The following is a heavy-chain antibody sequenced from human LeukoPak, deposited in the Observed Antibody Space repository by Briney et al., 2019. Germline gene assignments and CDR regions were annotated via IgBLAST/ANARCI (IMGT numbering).Heavy chain of an antibody. CDR2: IYTSGST. CDR3: ARDLARPNIVVVPAAIHGWFDP. J-gene: IGHJ5*02. D-gene: IGHD2-2*02. Sequence: PSETLSLTCTVSGGSFSSYYWSWIRQPAGKGLEWIGRIYTSGSTNYNPSLKSRVTMSVDTSKNQFSLKLSSVTAADTAVYYCARDLARPNIVVVPAAIHGWFDPWGQGTLVTVSS. V-gene: IGHV4-4*07. CDR1: GGSFSSYY.